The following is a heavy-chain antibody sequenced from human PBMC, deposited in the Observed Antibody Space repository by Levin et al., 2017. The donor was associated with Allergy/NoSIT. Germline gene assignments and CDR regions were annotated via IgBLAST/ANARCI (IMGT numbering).Heavy chain of an antibody. Sequence: GESLKISCQGSGYIFTNYWNGWVRQMPRKGLEGMGINYPGDSDTIYSPSFQGQVTISADKSISTAYLQRSRLKASDTAIYYCARRGTRDYYYYRDVWGEGNTVTVSS. J-gene: IGHJ6*03. CDR3: ARRGTRDYYYYRDV. CDR2: NYPGDSDT. D-gene: IGHD1-7*01. CDR1: GYIFTNYW. V-gene: IGHV5-51*01.